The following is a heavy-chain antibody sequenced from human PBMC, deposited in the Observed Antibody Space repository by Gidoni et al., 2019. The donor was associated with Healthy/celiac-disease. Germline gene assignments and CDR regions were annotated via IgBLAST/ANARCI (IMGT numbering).Heavy chain of an antibody. V-gene: IGHV3-11*05. D-gene: IGHD5-12*01. Sequence: QVQLVESGGGLVKPGGSLRLSCAASGFTFSDYYMSWIRQAPGKGLEWVSYISSSSSYTNYADSVKGRFTISRDNAKNSLYLQMNSLRAEDTAVYYCATTQVPTVEMATNFDYWGQGTLVTVSS. CDR3: ATTQVPTVEMATNFDY. CDR1: GFTFSDYY. J-gene: IGHJ4*02. CDR2: ISSSSSYT.